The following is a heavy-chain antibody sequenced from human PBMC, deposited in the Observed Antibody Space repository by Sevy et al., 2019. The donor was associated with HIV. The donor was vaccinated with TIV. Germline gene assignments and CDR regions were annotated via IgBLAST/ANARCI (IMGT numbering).Heavy chain of an antibody. J-gene: IGHJ6*02. CDR2: INHNGST. CDR3: AREGYSLGMDV. CDR1: GGSFSGYY. V-gene: IGHV4-34*01. D-gene: IGHD6-13*01. Sequence: SETLSLTCAVYGGSFSGYYWGWIRQPPGKGLEWIGEINHNGSTNYNPSLKSRVTISADTSKNQFSLNLSSVTAADTAVYYCAREGYSLGMDVWGQGTTVTVSS.